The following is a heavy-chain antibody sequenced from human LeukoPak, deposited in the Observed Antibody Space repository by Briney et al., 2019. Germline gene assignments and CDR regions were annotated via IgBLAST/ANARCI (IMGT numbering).Heavy chain of an antibody. CDR3: ARDLYCSGGSCYPY. CDR1: GFTFSDYY. Sequence: GGSPRLSCAASGFTFSDYYMSWIRQAPGKGLEWVSYISSSGSTIYYADSVKGRFTISRGNAKNSLYLQMNSLRAEDTAVYYCARDLYCSGGSCYPYWGQGTLVTVSS. V-gene: IGHV3-11*04. CDR2: ISSSGSTI. D-gene: IGHD2-15*01. J-gene: IGHJ4*02.